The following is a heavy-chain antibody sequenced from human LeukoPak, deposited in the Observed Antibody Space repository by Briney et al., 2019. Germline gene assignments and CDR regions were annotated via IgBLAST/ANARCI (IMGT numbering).Heavy chain of an antibody. J-gene: IGHJ6*03. CDR1: GGSISGYY. CDR2: IYSSGST. D-gene: IGHD3-3*01. CDR3: ARVVVFVVVSSDYYYYYMDV. V-gene: IGHV4-4*07. Sequence: SETLSLTCTVSGGSISGYYWSWIRQPAGKGLEWIGRIYSSGSTNYNPSLESRATMSVDTSKNQFSLKLSSVTAADTAVYYCARVVVFVVVSSDYYYYYMDVWGKGTTVTVSS.